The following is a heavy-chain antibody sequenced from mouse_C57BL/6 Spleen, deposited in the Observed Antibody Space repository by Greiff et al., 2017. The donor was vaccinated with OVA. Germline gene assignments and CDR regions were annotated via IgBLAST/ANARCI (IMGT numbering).Heavy chain of an antibody. CDR2: IDPSDSYT. CDR3: ARWNGPRGFAY. V-gene: IGHV1-69*01. Sequence: QVQLKQPGAELVMPGASVKLSCKASGYTFTSYWMHWVKQRPGQGLEWIGEIDPSDSYTNYNQKFKGKSTLTVDKSSGTAYMQLSSLTSEDSAVYYCARWNGPRGFAYWGQGTLVTVSA. CDR1: GYTFTSYW. J-gene: IGHJ3*01.